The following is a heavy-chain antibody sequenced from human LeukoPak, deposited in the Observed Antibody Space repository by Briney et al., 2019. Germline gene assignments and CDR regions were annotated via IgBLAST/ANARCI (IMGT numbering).Heavy chain of an antibody. D-gene: IGHD6-19*01. CDR1: GFTFSSYW. J-gene: IGHJ4*02. CDR2: IKQDGSEK. V-gene: IGHV3-7*01. CDR3: ASGGYSSGWYYFDY. Sequence: GGSLRLSCAASGFTFSSYWMSWVSQAPGKGLEWVANIKQDGSEKYYVDSVKGRFTISRDNAKNSLYLQMNSLRAEDTAVYYCASGGYSSGWYYFDYWGQGTLVTVSS.